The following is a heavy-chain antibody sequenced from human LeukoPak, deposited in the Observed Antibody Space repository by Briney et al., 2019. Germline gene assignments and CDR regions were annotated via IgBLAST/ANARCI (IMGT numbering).Heavy chain of an antibody. CDR1: GYTLTELS. Sequence: ASVKVSCKVSGYTLTELSMHWVRQAPGKGLEWMGGFDPEDGETIYAQKFQGRVTITEDTSTGTAYMELSSLRSEDTVVYYCATASAYYYDSSGPGFAHYYYGMDVWGQGTTVTVSS. D-gene: IGHD3-22*01. CDR3: ATASAYYYDSSGPGFAHYYYGMDV. CDR2: FDPEDGET. J-gene: IGHJ6*02. V-gene: IGHV1-24*01.